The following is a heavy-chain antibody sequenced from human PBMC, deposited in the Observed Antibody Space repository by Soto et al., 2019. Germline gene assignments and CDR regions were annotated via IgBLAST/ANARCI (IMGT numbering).Heavy chain of an antibody. CDR2: ISTTSFTI. D-gene: IGHD2-15*01. CDR3: ARDRCFDGSCYSASDF. V-gene: IGHV3-48*02. J-gene: IGHJ4*02. Sequence: PGGSLRLSCVASGFSFSTYDMDWVRQAPGKAPEWIAHISTTSFTIYYADSVKGRFTISRDNVRNSLYLEMKSLRDEDTAVYYCARDRCFDGSCYSASDFWGKGIQGTVSS. CDR1: GFSFSTYD.